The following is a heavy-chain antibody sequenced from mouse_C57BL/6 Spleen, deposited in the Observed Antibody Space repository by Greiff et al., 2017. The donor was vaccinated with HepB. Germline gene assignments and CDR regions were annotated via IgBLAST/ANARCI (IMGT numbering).Heavy chain of an antibody. CDR1: GYTFTSYW. D-gene: IGHD1-1*01. Sequence: QVQLQQPGAELVRPGTSVKLSCKASGYTFTSYWMHWVKQRPGQGLEWIGVIDPSDSYTNYNQKFKGKATLTVDTSSSTAYMQLSSLTSEDSAVYYCARASDLYYYGSSYAYWGQGTLVTVSA. J-gene: IGHJ3*01. V-gene: IGHV1-59*01. CDR3: ARASDLYYYGSSYAY. CDR2: IDPSDSYT.